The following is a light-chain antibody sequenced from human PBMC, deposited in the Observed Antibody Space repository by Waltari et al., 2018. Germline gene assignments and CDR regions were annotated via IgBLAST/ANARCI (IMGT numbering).Light chain of an antibody. CDR2: GNN. CDR3: QSFDIRLSGGVV. Sequence: QSVLTQPPSMSGAPGQRVTISCTRSRSNIRAGHDVHWYQVFPGTAPKLLIYGNNNRPSGVPDRFSGSKSDTSASLAIGGLQAEDEADYYCQSFDIRLSGGVVFGGGTKVTVL. J-gene: IGLJ3*02. V-gene: IGLV1-40*01. CDR1: RSNIRAGHD.